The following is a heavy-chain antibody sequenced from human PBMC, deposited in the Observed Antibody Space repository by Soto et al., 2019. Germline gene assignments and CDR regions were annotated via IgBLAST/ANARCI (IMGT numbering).Heavy chain of an antibody. CDR2: ITYEGSNK. CDR1: RFIFANYG. J-gene: IGHJ6*02. Sequence: PXGSLRLSFAAYRFIFANYGMHWVRQAPGKGLEWVALITYEGSNKYYADAVKGRFTISRDNAKNMVSLQMDSLRAEDTAVYYCAKARGANNWANYYGLDVWGQGTTVTVSS. D-gene: IGHD1-1*01. V-gene: IGHV3-30*18. CDR3: AKARGANNWANYYGLDV.